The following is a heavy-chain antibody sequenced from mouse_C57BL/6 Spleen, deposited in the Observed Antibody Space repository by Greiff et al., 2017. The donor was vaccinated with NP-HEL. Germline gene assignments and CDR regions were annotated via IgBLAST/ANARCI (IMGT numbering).Heavy chain of an antibody. D-gene: IGHD1-1*01. CDR2: IDPANGNT. CDR3: ARVYYGNFDD. CDR1: GFNIKNTY. V-gene: IGHV14-3*01. Sequence: EVQLQQSVAELVRPGASVKLSCTASGFNIKNTYMNWVKQRPEQGLEWIGRIDPANGNTKYAPKFQGKATITADTSSNTAYLQLSSRTSEDTAIYYYARVYYGNFDDWGQGTTLTVSS. J-gene: IGHJ2*01.